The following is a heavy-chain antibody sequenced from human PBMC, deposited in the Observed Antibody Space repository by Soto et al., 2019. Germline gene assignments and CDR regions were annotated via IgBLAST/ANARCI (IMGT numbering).Heavy chain of an antibody. D-gene: IGHD1-7*01. CDR2: IYYSGST. CDR3: ARVLWNYGGFDX. J-gene: IGHJ4*02. V-gene: IGHV4-30-4*01. Sequence: SETLSLTCTVSGGSISSGDYYWTWIRQPPGKGLELIGYIYYSGSTYYNPSLKSRVTISVDTSKNQFSVKLTSVTAADTAGYYCARVLWNYGGFDXWGQGTLVTVSX. CDR1: GGSISSGDYY.